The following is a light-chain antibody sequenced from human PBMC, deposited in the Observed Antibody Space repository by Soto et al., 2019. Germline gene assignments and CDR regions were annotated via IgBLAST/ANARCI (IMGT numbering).Light chain of an antibody. Sequence: EIVLTQSPATLSLSPGERATLSCRASQSVNSYLAWYQQKRGQAPRLLIYDASNRATGIPARFSGSGSGTDFTLTISSLEPEDFAVYYCQQRIIWPPITFGQGTRLEIK. CDR2: DAS. J-gene: IGKJ5*01. CDR1: QSVNSY. V-gene: IGKV3-11*01. CDR3: QQRIIWPPIT.